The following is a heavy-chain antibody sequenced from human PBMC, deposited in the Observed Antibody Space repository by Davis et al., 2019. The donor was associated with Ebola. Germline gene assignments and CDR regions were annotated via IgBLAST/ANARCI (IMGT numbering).Heavy chain of an antibody. Sequence: GESLKIPCAASEFTFSSYALHWVRQAPGKGLEWVAVISYDGSNKYYADSVKGRFTISRDNARNTLYLQMNSLRAEDTAVYYCSREVRGGFSPMDLWGTGTTVTVSS. V-gene: IGHV3-30*04. CDR3: SREVRGGFSPMDL. D-gene: IGHD5-18*01. CDR2: ISYDGSNK. CDR1: EFTFSSYA. J-gene: IGHJ6*04.